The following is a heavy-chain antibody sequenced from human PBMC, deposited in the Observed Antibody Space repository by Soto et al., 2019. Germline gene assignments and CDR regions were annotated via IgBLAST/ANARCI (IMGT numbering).Heavy chain of an antibody. CDR3: ARGLDKAKTGY. V-gene: IGHV4-34*01. D-gene: IGHD5-18*01. CDR1: GGSFSGYH. Sequence: QVQLQQWGAGLLKPSETLSLTCAVFGGSFSGYHWSWIRQPPGKGLEWIGEITHSGGTYYNPSLKSRVTISVDTSKNQFSLKLSSVTAADTAVYYCARGLDKAKTGYWGQGTLVTVSS. CDR2: ITHSGGT. J-gene: IGHJ4*02.